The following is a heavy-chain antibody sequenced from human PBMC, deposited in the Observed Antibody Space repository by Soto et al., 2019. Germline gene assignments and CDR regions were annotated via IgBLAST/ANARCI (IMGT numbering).Heavy chain of an antibody. J-gene: IGHJ4*02. CDR3: AKESKAMATTEYDY. CDR1: GFTFSSYG. CDR2: ISYDGSNK. Sequence: HPGGSLRLSCAASGFTFSSYGMHWVRQAPGKGLEWVAVISYDGSNKYYADSVKGRFTISRDNSKNTLYLQMNSLRAEDTAVYYCAKESKAMATTEYDYWGQGTLVTVSS. D-gene: IGHD5-18*01. V-gene: IGHV3-30*18.